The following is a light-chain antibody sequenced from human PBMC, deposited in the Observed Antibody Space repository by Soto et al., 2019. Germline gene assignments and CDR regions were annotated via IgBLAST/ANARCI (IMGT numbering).Light chain of an antibody. CDR2: EVT. CDR3: SSYTSSRSLA. J-gene: IGLJ1*01. Sequence: QSVLTQPASVSGSPGQSITISCTGTSSEVGGYDYISWYQQHPGKAPKLVIYEVTNRPSGVSHRFAGSKSGNTASLTISGLQAEDEADYFCSSYTSSRSLAFGTGTKLTVL. CDR1: SSEVGGYDY. V-gene: IGLV2-14*01.